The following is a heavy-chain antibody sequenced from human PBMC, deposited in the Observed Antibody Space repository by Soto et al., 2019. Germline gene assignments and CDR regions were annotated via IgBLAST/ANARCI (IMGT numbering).Heavy chain of an antibody. CDR3: AKGPHTNVGWPYYFES. J-gene: IGHJ4*02. Sequence: PVGSLRLSCVASGFSLANYPMNWVRQTPGKGLEWISYSSPRGDTIYYADSVEGRFTISGDNARNSLSLHMSSLRDEDSALYYCAKGPHTNVGWPYYFESWGQGVPVTVSS. CDR1: GFSLANYP. CDR2: SSPRGDTI. V-gene: IGHV3-48*02. D-gene: IGHD6-19*01.